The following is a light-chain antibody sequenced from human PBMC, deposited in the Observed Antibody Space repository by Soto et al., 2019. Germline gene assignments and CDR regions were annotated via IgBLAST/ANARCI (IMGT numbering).Light chain of an antibody. Sequence: DIVLTQSPLSLPVTPGEPASISCRSSQSLLHSNGYTYLDWYLQKPGQSPQLLIYMVSNRASGVPDRFTGSGSGTDFTLKISRVEAEDVGVYYCMQALRTRTFGQGTKLEIK. CDR3: MQALRTRT. J-gene: IGKJ2*01. CDR1: QSLLHSNGYTY. CDR2: MVS. V-gene: IGKV2-28*01.